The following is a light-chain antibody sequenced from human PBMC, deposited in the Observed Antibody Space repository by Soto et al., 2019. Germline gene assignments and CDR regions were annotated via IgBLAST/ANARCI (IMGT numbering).Light chain of an antibody. CDR2: GAS. CDR3: QQYDSSPST. CDR1: QSVSSSF. J-gene: IGKJ4*01. Sequence: EIGLPQSPGTPSLSPGERATLSCRASQSVSSSFLAWYQQKPGQAPRLLIYGASSMATGIPDRFSGSGYGTDFPLTISKLEPEDFDVYYCQQYDSSPSTFARGTKLEIK. V-gene: IGKV3-20*01.